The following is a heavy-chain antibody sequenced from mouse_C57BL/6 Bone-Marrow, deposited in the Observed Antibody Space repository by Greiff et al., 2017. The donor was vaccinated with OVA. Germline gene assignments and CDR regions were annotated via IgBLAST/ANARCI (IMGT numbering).Heavy chain of an antibody. Sequence: QVQLQQPGAELVKPGASVKLSCKASGYTFTSYWMHWVKQRPGQGLEWIGMIHPNSGSTNYNEKFKSKATLTVDKSSSTAYMQLSSLTSEDSAVYYWSRQLRLLGFAYWGQGTLVTVSA. CDR2: IHPNSGST. V-gene: IGHV1-64*01. D-gene: IGHD3-2*02. CDR3: SRQLRLLGFAY. CDR1: GYTFTSYW. J-gene: IGHJ3*01.